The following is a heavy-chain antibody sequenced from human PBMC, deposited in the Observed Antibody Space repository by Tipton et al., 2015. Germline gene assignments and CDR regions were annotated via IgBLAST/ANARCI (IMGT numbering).Heavy chain of an antibody. D-gene: IGHD1-26*01. V-gene: IGHV1-18*01. Sequence: QSGAEVKKPGASVKVSCKASGYTFTSYDIHWVRQAPGQGLEWMGWISAYTGDTNYAQRLQGRVTMTTDTSTSTAYMELRSLRSDDTAVYYCARTVGAPLDAFDIWGQGTMVTVSS. CDR2: ISAYTGDT. J-gene: IGHJ3*02. CDR1: GYTFTSYD. CDR3: ARTVGAPLDAFDI.